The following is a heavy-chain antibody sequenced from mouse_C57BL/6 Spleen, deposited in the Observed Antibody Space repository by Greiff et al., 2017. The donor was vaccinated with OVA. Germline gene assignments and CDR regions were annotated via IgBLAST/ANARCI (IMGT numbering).Heavy chain of an antibody. Sequence: QVHVKQSGAELVKPGASVKLSCKASGYTFTEYTIHWVKQRSGQGLEWIGWFYPGSGSIKYNEKFKDKATLTADKSSSTVYMELSRLTSEDSAVYFCARHEDGGGAMDYWGQGTSVTVSS. CDR1: GYTFTEYT. CDR2: FYPGSGSI. V-gene: IGHV1-62-2*01. CDR3: ARHEDGGGAMDY. J-gene: IGHJ4*01.